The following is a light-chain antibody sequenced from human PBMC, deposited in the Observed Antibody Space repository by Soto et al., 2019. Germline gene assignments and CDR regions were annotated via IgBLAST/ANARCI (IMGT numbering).Light chain of an antibody. V-gene: IGKV3-11*01. J-gene: IGKJ5*01. CDR1: QSISDF. CDR2: DTS. Sequence: EIALTQSPVTLSLSPGERATLSCRASQSISDFLAWYQQKPGQAPRLLIYDTSNRATGTPARFSGSGSGTDFTLTISSLEPEDFAVYYCQQRHMWPITFGQGTRLEIK. CDR3: QQRHMWPIT.